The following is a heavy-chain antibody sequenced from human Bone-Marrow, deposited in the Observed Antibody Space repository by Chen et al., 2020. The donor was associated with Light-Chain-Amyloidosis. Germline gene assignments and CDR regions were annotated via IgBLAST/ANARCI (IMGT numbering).Heavy chain of an antibody. D-gene: IGHD3-9*01. V-gene: IGHV3-7*01. J-gene: IGHJ3*02. CDR1: GFTFSTYW. Sequence: EAQLVESGGGLVQPGGSLRLSCAASGFTFSTYWVTWVRQAPGTGLEWVANMKQDGSEDYSLDSVKGRFTISRDNAKASLSLQMNSLRVEDTAVYYCAKDISYDDILPGYPADAFDIWGQGTMVTVSS. CDR2: MKQDGSED. CDR3: AKDISYDDILPGYPADAFDI.